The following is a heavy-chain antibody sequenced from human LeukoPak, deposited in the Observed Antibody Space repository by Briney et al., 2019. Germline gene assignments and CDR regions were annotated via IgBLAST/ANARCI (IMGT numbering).Heavy chain of an antibody. CDR2: ISYDGSNK. CDR1: GLTFSSYA. J-gene: IGHJ4*02. CDR3: ARDSPDIVATIVASNYFDY. Sequence: GGSLRLSCAASGLTFSSYAMHWVRQAPGKGREWVAVISYDGSNKYYADSVKGRFTISRDNSKNTLYLQMNSLRAEDTAVYYCARDSPDIVATIVASNYFDYWGQGTLVTVSS. D-gene: IGHD5-12*01. V-gene: IGHV3-30*04.